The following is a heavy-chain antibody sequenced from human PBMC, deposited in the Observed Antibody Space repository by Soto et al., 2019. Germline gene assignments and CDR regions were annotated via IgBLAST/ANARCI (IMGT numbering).Heavy chain of an antibody. V-gene: IGHV1-69*01. CDR2: IIPIFGTG. Sequence: QVQLVQSGAEVKKPGSSVKVSCKASGGTSSSYAITWVRQAPGQGLEWMGGIIPIFGTGNYAQKFQGRVTITADESTSTDYMELRSLRSEDTAVYYCARDVAYSKGIMGYYGMDVWGQGTTVTVSS. CDR1: GGTSSSYA. CDR3: ARDVAYSKGIMGYYGMDV. J-gene: IGHJ6*02. D-gene: IGHD4-4*01.